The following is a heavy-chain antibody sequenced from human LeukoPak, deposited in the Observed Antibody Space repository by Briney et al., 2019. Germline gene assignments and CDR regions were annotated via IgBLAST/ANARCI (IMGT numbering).Heavy chain of an antibody. J-gene: IGHJ6*02. V-gene: IGHV1-18*01. CDR2: ISAYNGNT. CDR1: GYTFTSYG. Sequence: ASVKVSCKASGYTFTSYGISWVRQAPGQGLEWMGRISAYNGNTNYAQKLQGRVTMTTDTSTSTAYMELRSLRSDDTAVYYCASVSFDWSLSRYGMDVWGQGTTVTVPS. CDR3: ASVSFDWSLSRYGMDV. D-gene: IGHD3-9*01.